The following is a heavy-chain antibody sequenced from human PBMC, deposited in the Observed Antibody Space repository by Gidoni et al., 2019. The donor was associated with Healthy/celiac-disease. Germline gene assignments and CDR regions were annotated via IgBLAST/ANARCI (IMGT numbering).Heavy chain of an antibody. CDR2: ISGRGGST. CDR1: GFTFSSYA. D-gene: IGHD3-10*01. Sequence: EVKLLESGGGLVQPWGSLRLSCAASGFTFSSYAMSWVRQAPGKGLEWGSAISGRGGSTYYADSVKGRLTISRDNSKNTLYLQMNSLRAEDTAVYYCAKDRLSITMVRGVIPFDYWGQGTLVTVSS. CDR3: AKDRLSITMVRGVIPFDY. J-gene: IGHJ4*02. V-gene: IGHV3-23*01.